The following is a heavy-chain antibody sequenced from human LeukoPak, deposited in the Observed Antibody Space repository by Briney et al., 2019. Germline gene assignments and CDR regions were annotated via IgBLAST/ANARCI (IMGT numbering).Heavy chain of an antibody. D-gene: IGHD5/OR15-5a*01. Sequence: PSETLSLTCTVSGGSISSYYWSWIRQPPGKGLEWIGYMYNSGTTNYNPSLKSRVTISVDTSKNHFSLKLNSVSAADTAVYYCARGLVSTDWYFDLWGRGTQVTVSS. CDR1: GGSISSYY. CDR3: ARGLVSTDWYFDL. CDR2: MYNSGTT. V-gene: IGHV4-59*01. J-gene: IGHJ2*01.